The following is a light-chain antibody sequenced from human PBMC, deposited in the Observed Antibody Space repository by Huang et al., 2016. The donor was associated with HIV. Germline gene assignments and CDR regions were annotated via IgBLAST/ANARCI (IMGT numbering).Light chain of an antibody. CDR1: QSVNNHY. CDR2: RAS. Sequence: EILLTQSPDTLSLSPGERATLSCRASQSVNNHYLAWYQQKPGQAPRLPIYRASTRATGIPDRFSGSGSGTDFTLTISRLEPDDFAVYYCQQFGSSPPYSFGQGTKLEIK. V-gene: IGKV3-20*01. CDR3: QQFGSSPPYS. J-gene: IGKJ2*03.